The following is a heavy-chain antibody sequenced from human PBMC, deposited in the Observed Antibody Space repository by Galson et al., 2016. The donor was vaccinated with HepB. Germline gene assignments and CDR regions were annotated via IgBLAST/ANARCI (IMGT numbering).Heavy chain of an antibody. J-gene: IGHJ5*02. D-gene: IGHD4-11*01. CDR1: GFTFIDHY. Sequence: SLRLSCATSGFTFIDHYMTWLRQAPGKGLEWLAYISTSGRTIYYADSVKGRFTISRDNANNSLFLQMNHLSADDTAVYYCARQDYTNPLIRWFDPWGQGTLVTVSS. V-gene: IGHV3-11*01. CDR2: ISTSGRTI. CDR3: ARQDYTNPLIRWFDP.